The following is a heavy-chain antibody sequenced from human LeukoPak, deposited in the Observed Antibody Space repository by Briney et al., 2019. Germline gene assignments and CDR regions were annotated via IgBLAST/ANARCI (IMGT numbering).Heavy chain of an antibody. CDR3: ARVGVGYCSGGSCYSETFDP. V-gene: IGHV1-2*06. J-gene: IGHJ5*02. CDR1: GYTFTGYY. D-gene: IGHD2-15*01. Sequence: GASVKVSCKASGYTFTGYYMHWVREAPGQGLEWMGRINPNSGGTNYAQKFRGRVTMTRDTSISTAYMELSRLRSDDTAVYYCARVGVGYCSGGSCYSETFDPWGQGTLVTVSS. CDR2: INPNSGGT.